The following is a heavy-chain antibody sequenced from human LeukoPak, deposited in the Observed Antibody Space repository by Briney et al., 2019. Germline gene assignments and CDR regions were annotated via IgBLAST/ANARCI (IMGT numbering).Heavy chain of an antibody. V-gene: IGHV4-34*01. J-gene: IGHJ4*02. CDR1: GGSFSGYY. D-gene: IGHD4-17*01. CDR3: AGWTTVTTIDY. CDR2: INHSGST. Sequence: PSETLSLTCAVYGGSFSGYYWSWIRQPPGKGLEWIGEINHSGSTNYNPSLKSRVTISVDTSKNQFSLKLSSVTAADTAVYYCAGWTTVTTIDYWGQGTLVTVSS.